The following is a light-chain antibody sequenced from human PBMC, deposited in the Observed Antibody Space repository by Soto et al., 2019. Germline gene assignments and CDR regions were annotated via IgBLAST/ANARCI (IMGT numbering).Light chain of an antibody. CDR3: QSYDSSLIIYV. CDR1: SSNIRAGYE. CDR2: GNN. J-gene: IGLJ1*01. Sequence: QSVLTQPPSVSGAPGQTVTISCTGSSSNIRAGYEVHWYRQLPGTAPKLLIFGNNHRPSGVPDRFSVSKSGTSGSLAITGLQAEDEADYFCQSYDSSLIIYVFGTGTKLTVL. V-gene: IGLV1-40*01.